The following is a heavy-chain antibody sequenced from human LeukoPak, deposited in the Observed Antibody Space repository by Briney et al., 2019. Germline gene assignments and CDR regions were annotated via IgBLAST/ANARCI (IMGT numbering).Heavy chain of an antibody. CDR3: ARGGAARPLFHYYYGMDV. CDR2: IYYSGST. V-gene: IGHV4-59*08. Sequence: SETLSLTCTVSGGSISSYHWSWIRQPPGKGLEWIGYIYYSGSTNYNPSLKSRVTISVDTSKNQFSLKLSSVTAADTAVYYCARGGAARPLFHYYYGMDVWGQGTTVTVSS. D-gene: IGHD3-16*01. CDR1: GGSISSYH. J-gene: IGHJ6*02.